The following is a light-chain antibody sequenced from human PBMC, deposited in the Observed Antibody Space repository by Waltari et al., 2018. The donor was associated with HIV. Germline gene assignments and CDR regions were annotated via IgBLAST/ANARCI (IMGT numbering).Light chain of an antibody. V-gene: IGLV2-14*03. CDR3: SSYTSSNTLPYV. CDR2: DVS. J-gene: IGLJ1*01. Sequence: QSALTQPASVSGSPGQSITISCTGTSSDVGGYNYVSWYQQHPGKAPKHMIYDVSNRPSGVANRFSGSKSGNTASLTISGLQAEDEADYYCSSYTSSNTLPYVFGTGTKVTVL. CDR1: SSDVGGYNY.